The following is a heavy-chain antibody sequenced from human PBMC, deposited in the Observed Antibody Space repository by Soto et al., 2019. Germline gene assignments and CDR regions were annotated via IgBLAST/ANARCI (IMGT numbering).Heavy chain of an antibody. Sequence: SETLSLTCAVYGGSFSGYYWSWIRQPPGKGLEWIGEINHSGSTNYNPSLKSRVTISVDTSKNQFSLKLSSVTAADTAVYYCARGLSHASIAARGWFDPWGQGTLVTVSS. CDR2: INHSGST. V-gene: IGHV4-34*01. CDR3: ARGLSHASIAARGWFDP. J-gene: IGHJ5*02. CDR1: GGSFSGYY. D-gene: IGHD6-6*01.